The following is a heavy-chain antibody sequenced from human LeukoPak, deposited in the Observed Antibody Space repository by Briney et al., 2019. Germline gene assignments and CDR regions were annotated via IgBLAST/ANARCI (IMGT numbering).Heavy chain of an antibody. D-gene: IGHD1-20*01. Sequence: GGSLRLSCAASGFTFSSYGMHWVRQAPGKGLEGVAVISYDGSNKYYADSVKGRFTISRDNSKNTLYLQMNSLRAEDTAVYYCAKDQRSANWNPDYWGQGTLVTVSS. CDR2: ISYDGSNK. CDR1: GFTFSSYG. J-gene: IGHJ4*02. CDR3: AKDQRSANWNPDY. V-gene: IGHV3-30*18.